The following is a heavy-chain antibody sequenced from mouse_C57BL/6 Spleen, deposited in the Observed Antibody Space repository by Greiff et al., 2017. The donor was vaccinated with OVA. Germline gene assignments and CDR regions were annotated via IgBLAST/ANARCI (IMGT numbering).Heavy chain of an antibody. V-gene: IGHV1-42*01. J-gene: IGHJ3*01. Sequence: VQLKESGPELVKPGASVKISCKASGYSFTGYYMNWVKQSPEKSLEWIGEINPSTGGTTYNQKFKAKATLTVDKSSSTAYMQLKSLTSEDSAVYYCASYDSFAYWGQGTLVTVSA. D-gene: IGHD2-4*01. CDR2: INPSTGGT. CDR1: GYSFTGYY. CDR3: ASYDSFAY.